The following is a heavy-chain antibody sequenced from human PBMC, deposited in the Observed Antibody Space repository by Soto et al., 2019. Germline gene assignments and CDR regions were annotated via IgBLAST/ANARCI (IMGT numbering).Heavy chain of an antibody. Sequence: GGSLRLSCAASGFTFSSYGMHWVRQAPGKGLEWVAVISYDGSNKYYADSVKGRFTISRDNSKNTLYLQMNSLRAEDTAVYYCAKDSSDIVVVPAAISEYYYYYGMDVWGQGTTVTVSS. CDR3: AKDSSDIVVVPAAISEYYYYYGMDV. CDR2: ISYDGSNK. CDR1: GFTFSSYG. V-gene: IGHV3-30*18. J-gene: IGHJ6*02. D-gene: IGHD2-2*01.